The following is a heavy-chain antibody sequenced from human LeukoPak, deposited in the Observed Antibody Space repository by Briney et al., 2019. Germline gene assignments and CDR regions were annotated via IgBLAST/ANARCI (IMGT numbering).Heavy chain of an antibody. CDR1: GFTVSIYS. V-gene: IGHV3-48*04. D-gene: IGHD2-15*01. Sequence: GGSLRLSCAASGFTVSIYSLNWVRHSRGEGRVRGSFISSSSITIYYAGSVKARFTISRDNAEKSLYLQMNSLRAEDTAVYYCARDRGGSYSAIDYWGQGPLVTVPS. CDR2: ISSSSITI. J-gene: IGHJ4*02. CDR3: ARDRGGSYSAIDY.